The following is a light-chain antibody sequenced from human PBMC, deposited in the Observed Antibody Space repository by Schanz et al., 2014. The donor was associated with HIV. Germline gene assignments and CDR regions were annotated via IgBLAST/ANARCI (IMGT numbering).Light chain of an antibody. J-gene: IGLJ3*02. CDR2: EVN. CDR1: SSDVGNYLL. CDR3: ATWDDSLDGPV. V-gene: IGLV2-14*02. Sequence: QSALTQPASVSGSPGQSITISCTGTSSDVGNYLLVSWYQQHPGKAPKLMIYEVNKRPSGVSNRFSGSKSGTSASLAISGLQSDDEAVYYCATWDDSLDGPVFGGGTKLTVL.